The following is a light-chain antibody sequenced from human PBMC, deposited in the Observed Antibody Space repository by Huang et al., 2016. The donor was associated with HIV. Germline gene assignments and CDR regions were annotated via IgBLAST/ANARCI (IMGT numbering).Light chain of an antibody. CDR2: GAS. CDR1: QSVSST. J-gene: IGKJ3*01. CDR3: QQYNNWPLT. Sequence: IVMTQSPATLSVSPGERATLTCRASQSVSSTWAWYQQKPGQAPRLHINGASTRATGIPARFSGSGSGTEFTLTISSLQSEDFAVYYCQQYNNWPLTFGPGTKVDI. V-gene: IGKV3-15*01.